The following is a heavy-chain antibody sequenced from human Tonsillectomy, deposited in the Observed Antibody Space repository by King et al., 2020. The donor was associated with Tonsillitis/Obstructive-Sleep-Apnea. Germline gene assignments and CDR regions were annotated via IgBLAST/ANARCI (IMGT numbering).Heavy chain of an antibody. D-gene: IGHD2-21*02. CDR1: GGTFGSYA. CDR2: IIPGSRTP. CDR3: ASGEGHIVVMAAYTFYL. V-gene: IGHV1-69*01. Sequence: QLQESGAEVKEPGSSVKISSKASGGTFGSYAMSWVRQAPGQGLEWMGGIIPGSRTPDYAQKFQGRVTITADDYTTTAYMELSSLRSEDTAIYYCASGEGHIVVMAAYTFYLWGQGTMVAVSS. J-gene: IGHJ3*01.